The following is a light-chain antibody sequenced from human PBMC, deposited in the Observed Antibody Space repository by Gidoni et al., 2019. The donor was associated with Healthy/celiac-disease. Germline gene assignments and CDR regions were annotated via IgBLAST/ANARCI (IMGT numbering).Light chain of an antibody. CDR1: QSVSSY. Sequence: DIVLTQSPATLSLSPGERATLSCRASQSVSSYLAWYQQKPGQDPRLLIYDASNRATGIPARFSGSGSGTDFTLTISSIEPEDFAVYYCQQRSNWPPEITFGGGTKVEIK. J-gene: IGKJ4*01. V-gene: IGKV3-11*01. CDR2: DAS. CDR3: QQRSNWPPEIT.